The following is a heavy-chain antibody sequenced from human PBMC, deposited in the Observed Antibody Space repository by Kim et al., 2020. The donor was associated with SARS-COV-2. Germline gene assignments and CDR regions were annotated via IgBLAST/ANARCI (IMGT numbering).Heavy chain of an antibody. V-gene: IGHV6-1*01. Sequence: NDYAVPVTSRITINPDTSKNQFSLQLNSVTPEDTAVYYCAREVNPNWFDPWGQGTLVTVSS. CDR3: AREVNPNWFDP. J-gene: IGHJ5*02. D-gene: IGHD2-21*01. CDR2: N.